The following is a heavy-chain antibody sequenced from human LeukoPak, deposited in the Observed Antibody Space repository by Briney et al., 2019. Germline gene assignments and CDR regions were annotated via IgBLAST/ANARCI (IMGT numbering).Heavy chain of an antibody. CDR1: GYTLTELS. J-gene: IGHJ1*01. CDR2: INPNSGGT. D-gene: IGHD2-15*01. CDR3: ARGQVVAAAFQH. Sequence: ASVKVSCKVSGYTLTELSMHWVRQAPGKGLEWMGWINPNSGGTNYAQKFQGRVTMTRDTSISTAYMELSRLRSDDTAVYYCARGQVVAAAFQHWGQGTLVTVSS. V-gene: IGHV1-2*02.